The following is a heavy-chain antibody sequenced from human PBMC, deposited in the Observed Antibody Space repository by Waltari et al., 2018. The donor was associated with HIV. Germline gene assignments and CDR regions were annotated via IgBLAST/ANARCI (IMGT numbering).Heavy chain of an antibody. J-gene: IGHJ6*02. CDR2: IHYSGGPA. V-gene: IGHV4-4*02. CDR1: GGSISTSYW. CDR3: ARTLLDRLYYYYGMDV. Sequence: QVLLQESGPGLVKPSGTLPPTCGVSGGSISTSYWWTWVRQPPGRGLEWIGEIHYSGGPANYNPSLKSRATISVDKSKNEFSLRLTSVTAADTAVYFCARTLLDRLYYYYGMDVWGQGTTVTVSS.